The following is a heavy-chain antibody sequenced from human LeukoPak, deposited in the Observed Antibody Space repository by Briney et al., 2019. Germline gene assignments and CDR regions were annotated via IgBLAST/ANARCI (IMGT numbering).Heavy chain of an antibody. CDR3: TRDSYISNVYYGMDV. Sequence: GSLRLSCAASGFTFSTYWMSWVRQAPGKGLVWISRINPDGSHTSYADSVKGRFTISRDNAKNTLYLQMNSLRAEDAAVYFCTRDSYISNVYYGMDVWGQGATVTVSS. CDR2: INPDGSHT. J-gene: IGHJ6*02. V-gene: IGHV3-74*01. CDR1: GFTFSTYW. D-gene: IGHD1-26*01.